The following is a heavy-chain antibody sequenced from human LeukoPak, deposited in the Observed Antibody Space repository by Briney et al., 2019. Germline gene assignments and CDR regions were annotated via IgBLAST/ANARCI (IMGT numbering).Heavy chain of an antibody. CDR1: GGSFSGYY. CDR3: ARGAAYYDFWSGYLDRPMDYFDY. Sequence: SETLSLTCAVYGGSFSGYYWSWIRQPPGKGLEWIGEINHSGSTNYNPSLKSQVTISVDTSKNQFSLKLSSVTAADTAVYYCARGAAYYDFWSGYLDRPMDYFDYWGQGTLVTVSS. V-gene: IGHV4-34*01. J-gene: IGHJ4*02. D-gene: IGHD3-3*01. CDR2: INHSGST.